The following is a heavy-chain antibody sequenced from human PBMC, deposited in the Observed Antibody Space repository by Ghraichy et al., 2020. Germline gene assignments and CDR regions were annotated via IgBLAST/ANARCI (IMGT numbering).Heavy chain of an antibody. CDR2: ISGSSEAT. CDR1: GFPFHNYA. CDR3: AKDWGSWRIYFDY. J-gene: IGHJ4*02. D-gene: IGHD3-16*01. V-gene: IGHV3-23*01. Sequence: GESLNISCAASGFPFHNYAMTWVRRVPGRGLEWVSSISGSSEATYYADSVKGRFTISRDNSKNTLYLQMDSLGTEDTAVYSCAKDWGSWRIYFDYWGQGALVTVSS.